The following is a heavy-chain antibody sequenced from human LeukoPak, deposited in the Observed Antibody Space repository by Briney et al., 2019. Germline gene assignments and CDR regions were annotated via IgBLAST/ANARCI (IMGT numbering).Heavy chain of an antibody. CDR3: AHVDRFGVEGP. Sequence: ESGPTLVKPTQTLTLTCTFSGFSLSTSGVGVGWIRQPPGKALEWLALIYWNDDKRYSPSLKSRLTITKDTSKNQVVLTMTNMDPVYTVTYYCAHVDRFGVEGPWGQGTLVTVSS. V-gene: IGHV2-5*01. CDR2: IYWNDDK. D-gene: IGHD3-10*01. CDR1: GFSLSTSGVG. J-gene: IGHJ5*02.